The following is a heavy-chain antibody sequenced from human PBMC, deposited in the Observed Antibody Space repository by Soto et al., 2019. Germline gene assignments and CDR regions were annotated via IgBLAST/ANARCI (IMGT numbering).Heavy chain of an antibody. CDR1: GYTLTEIS. D-gene: IGHD3-22*01. Sequence: GTSVKVSCKVSGYTLTEISMHWVRQAPGKGLEWMGWINAGNGNTKYSQKFQGRVTITRDTSASTAYMELSSLRSEDTAVYYCVRDPGSSGFSFDYWGPGTLVTVSS. V-gene: IGHV1-3*01. CDR2: INAGNGNT. CDR3: VRDPGSSGFSFDY. J-gene: IGHJ4*02.